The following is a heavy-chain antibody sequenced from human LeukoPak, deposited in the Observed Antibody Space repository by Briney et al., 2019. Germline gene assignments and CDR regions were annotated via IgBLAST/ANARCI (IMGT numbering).Heavy chain of an antibody. CDR1: GFTFISYG. CDR3: ARALGDDYGSGPSRGDYGMDV. J-gene: IGHJ6*02. D-gene: IGHD3-10*01. Sequence: GGSLRLSCAASGFTFISYGMHWVRQAPGKGLEWVAVTSYDGSNKYYADSVKGRFTISRDNSKNTSYLQMNSLRAEDTAVYYCARALGDDYGSGPSRGDYGMDVWGQGTTVTVSS. CDR2: TSYDGSNK. V-gene: IGHV3-30*03.